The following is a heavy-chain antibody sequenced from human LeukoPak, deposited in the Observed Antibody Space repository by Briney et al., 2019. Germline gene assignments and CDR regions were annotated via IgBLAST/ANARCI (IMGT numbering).Heavy chain of an antibody. J-gene: IGHJ6*03. CDR1: GGTFSSYA. Sequence: GASVKVSCKASGGTFSSYAISWVRQAPGQGLEWMGGIIPIFGTANYAQKFQGRVTITADESTNTAYMELSSLRSEDTAVYYCARVLTMVRGPYYYYTDVWGKGTTVTISS. CDR2: IIPIFGTA. D-gene: IGHD3-10*01. CDR3: ARVLTMVRGPYYYYTDV. V-gene: IGHV1-69*13.